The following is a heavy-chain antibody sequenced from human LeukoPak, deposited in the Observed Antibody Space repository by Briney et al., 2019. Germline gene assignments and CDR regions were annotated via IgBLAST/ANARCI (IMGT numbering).Heavy chain of an antibody. CDR2: INWNGGST. V-gene: IGHV3-20*04. Sequence: GGSLRLSCAASGFTFDDYGMSWVRQAPGKGLEWVSGINWNGGSTGYADSVKGRFPISRDNAKNSLYLQMNSLRAEDTALYYCARSPGATTPIYFDYWGQGTLVTVSS. CDR3: ARSPGATTPIYFDY. J-gene: IGHJ4*02. CDR1: GFTFDDYG. D-gene: IGHD1-26*01.